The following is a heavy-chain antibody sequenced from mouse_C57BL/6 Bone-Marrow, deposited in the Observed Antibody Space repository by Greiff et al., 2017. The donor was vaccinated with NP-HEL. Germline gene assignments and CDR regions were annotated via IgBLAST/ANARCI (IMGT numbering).Heavy chain of an antibody. CDR2: INPYNGGT. J-gene: IGHJ3*01. CDR3: ARNRGWLLFAY. D-gene: IGHD2-3*01. V-gene: IGHV1-19*01. CDR1: GYTFTDYY. Sequence: EVQLVESGPVLVKPGASVKMSCKASGYTFTDYYMNWVKQSHGKSLEWIGVINPYNGGTSYNQKFKGKATLTVDKSSSTAYMELNSLTSEDSAVYYCARNRGWLLFAYWGQGTLVTVSA.